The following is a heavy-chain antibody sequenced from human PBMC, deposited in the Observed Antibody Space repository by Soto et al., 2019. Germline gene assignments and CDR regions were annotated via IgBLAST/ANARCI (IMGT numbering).Heavy chain of an antibody. Sequence: SVKVSCKASGYTFTSYAMHWVRQAPGQRLEWMGWINAGNGNTKYSQKFQGRVTITRDTSASTAYMELSSLRSEDTAVYYCARSIVVVTALDYWGQGTLVTVYS. D-gene: IGHD2-21*02. CDR3: ARSIVVVTALDY. CDR1: GYTFTSYA. CDR2: INAGNGNT. V-gene: IGHV1-3*01. J-gene: IGHJ4*02.